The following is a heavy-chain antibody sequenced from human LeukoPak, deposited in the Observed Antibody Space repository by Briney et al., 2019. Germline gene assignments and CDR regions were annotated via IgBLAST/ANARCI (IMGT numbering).Heavy chain of an antibody. CDR2: ITSSSSYL. J-gene: IGHJ4*02. CDR1: GFSFSTYT. CDR3: AREITAAGNYFDY. V-gene: IGHV3-21*01. Sequence: KTGGSLRLSCAASGFSFSTYTMNWVRQAPGKGLEWVSSITSSSSYLYYADSVKGRFAISRDNAQNSLYLQMNSLRAEDTALYYCAREITAAGNYFDYWGQGTLVTVSS. D-gene: IGHD6-13*01.